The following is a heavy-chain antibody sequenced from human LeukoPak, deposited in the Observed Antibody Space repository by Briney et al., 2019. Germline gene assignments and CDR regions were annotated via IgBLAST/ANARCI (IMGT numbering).Heavy chain of an antibody. CDR2: INPNSGGT. J-gene: IGHJ3*02. V-gene: IGHV1-2*02. CDR1: GYTFTGYY. D-gene: IGHD6-13*01. Sequence: ASVKVSCKASGYTFTGYYMHWVRQAPGQGLEWMGWINPNSGGTNYAQKFQGRVTMTRDTPISTAYMELSRLRSDDTAVYYCARNRSSWYFAFDIWGQGTMVTVSS. CDR3: ARNRSSWYFAFDI.